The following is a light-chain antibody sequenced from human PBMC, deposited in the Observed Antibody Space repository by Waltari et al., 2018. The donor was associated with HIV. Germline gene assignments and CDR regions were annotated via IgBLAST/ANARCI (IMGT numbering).Light chain of an antibody. CDR3: YFAADNKAI. V-gene: IGLV3-27*01. CDR1: DLAKKY. Sequence: SYDLTQPSSVSVSPGQPARNTRSGSDLAKKYARLFQQKPGQAPVLVIYSDSERPSGIPERFSGSSSGTTVTLSISGAQVEDEGDYFCYFAADNKAIFGGGTKLTVL. CDR2: SDS. J-gene: IGLJ2*01.